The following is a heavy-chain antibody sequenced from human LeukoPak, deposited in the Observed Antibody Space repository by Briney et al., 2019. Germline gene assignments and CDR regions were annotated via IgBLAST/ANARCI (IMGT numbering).Heavy chain of an antibody. V-gene: IGHV2-5*02. CDR3: AHFINTVTRFDY. Sequence: SGPTLVKPTQTLTLTCTFSGFSLSTSGVGVGWIRQPPGKALEWLALIYWDDDKRYSPSLKSRLTITKGTSKNQVVLTMTNMGPVDTATYYCAHFINTVTRFDYWGQGTLVTVSS. D-gene: IGHD4-17*01. CDR2: IYWDDDK. J-gene: IGHJ4*02. CDR1: GFSLSTSGVG.